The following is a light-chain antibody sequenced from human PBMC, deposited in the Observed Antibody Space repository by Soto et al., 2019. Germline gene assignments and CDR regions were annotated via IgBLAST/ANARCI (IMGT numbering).Light chain of an antibody. CDR1: RSDVGNYDL. Sequence: QSVLTQPASVSGSPGQSITISCTGTRSDVGNYDLVSWYQQNPGKAPKLIIYKVNQRPSGVSDRFSGSKSGNTASLTISGRQAEYEAAYSCCSYVETGTVLFGGGTKLTVL. V-gene: IGLV2-23*02. J-gene: IGLJ2*01. CDR3: CSYVETGTVL. CDR2: KVN.